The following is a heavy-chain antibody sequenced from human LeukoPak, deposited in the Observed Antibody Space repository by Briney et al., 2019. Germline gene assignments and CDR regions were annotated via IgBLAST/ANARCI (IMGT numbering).Heavy chain of an antibody. CDR2: VYYSGRS. D-gene: IGHD3-22*01. CDR3: AIFREDNSGYLGLEN. V-gene: IGHV4-59*03. CDR1: GGSISSYY. J-gene: IGHJ4*02. Sequence: PSETLSLTCTVSGGSISSYYWSWIRHPPGKGLEWIGYVYYSGRSNYNPSLKSRVTISVDTSKNQFSLKLSSVTAADTAGFYCAIFREDNSGYLGLENWGQGTLVTVSS.